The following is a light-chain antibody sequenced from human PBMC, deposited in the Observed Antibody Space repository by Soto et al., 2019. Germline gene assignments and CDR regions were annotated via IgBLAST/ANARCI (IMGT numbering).Light chain of an antibody. CDR3: ASFRSGTILV. J-gene: IGLJ1*01. CDR2: EVN. V-gene: IGLV2-14*01. CDR1: RSDIGDSNF. Sequence: QPALTQPASVSGSPGQSVTISCTGPRSDIGDSNFISWYQHSPGKAPRLLIYEVNNRPSGVSKRFSGSKAGNTASLTISGLLDEDEADYFCASFRSGTILVFGSGTKVNVL.